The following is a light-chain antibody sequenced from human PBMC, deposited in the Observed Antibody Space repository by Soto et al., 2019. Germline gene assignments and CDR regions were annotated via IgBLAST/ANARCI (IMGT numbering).Light chain of an antibody. V-gene: IGLV1-40*01. CDR3: QSYDSSLSGSV. J-gene: IGLJ1*01. CDR1: SSNIGAGYD. Sequence: QSVLTQPPSVSGAPGQRVTISCTGSSSNIGAGYDVHWYQQLPGTAPKLLIYGNSNRPSGVPDRFSGSKSGTSASLAITGLQSEDEPDYYCQSYDSSLSGSVFGPGTKLTVL. CDR2: GNS.